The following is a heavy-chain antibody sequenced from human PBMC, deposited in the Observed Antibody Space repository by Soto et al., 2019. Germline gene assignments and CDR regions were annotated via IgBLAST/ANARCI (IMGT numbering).Heavy chain of an antibody. CDR1: GYTLTVLS. CDR2: FDAEDGDT. J-gene: IGHJ6*02. CDR3: AKERDGFWSGLLDVYGMDV. D-gene: IGHD3-3*01. Sequence: ASVKVSCTVSGYTLTVLSMHWVRQAPGKGLEWMGGFDAEDGDTIYAQKFQGRVTMTTDTSTNTAYMELRSLTSDDTAVYYCAKERDGFWSGLLDVYGMDVWGQGTTVTVSS. V-gene: IGHV1-24*01.